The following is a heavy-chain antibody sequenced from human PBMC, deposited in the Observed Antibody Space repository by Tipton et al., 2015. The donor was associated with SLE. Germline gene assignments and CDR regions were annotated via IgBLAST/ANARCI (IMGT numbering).Heavy chain of an antibody. V-gene: IGHV4-39*07. CDR3: ARVVTVLATHYYDMDV. CDR1: GGSISSSSYY. CDR2: VYDSGTT. J-gene: IGHJ6*02. D-gene: IGHD2-21*02. Sequence: TLSLTCTVSGGSISSSSYYWGWIRQPPGKGLEWIGSVYDSGTTYYNPSLKSRVTMSVDTSKTQFSLKLSSLTAADTAIYYCARVVTVLATHYYDMDVWGQGTTVTVSS.